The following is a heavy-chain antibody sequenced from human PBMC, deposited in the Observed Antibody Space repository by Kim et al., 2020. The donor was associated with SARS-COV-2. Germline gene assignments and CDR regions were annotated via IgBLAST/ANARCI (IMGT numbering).Heavy chain of an antibody. J-gene: IGHJ4*02. V-gene: IGHV3-23*01. CDR1: GFTFRYYV. D-gene: IGHD1-26*01. CDR2: VRGSGDSS. CDR3: AKDLDYSGSRGVY. Sequence: GGSLRLSCVASGFTFRYYVMTWVRQAPGQGLEWVSSVRGSGDSSFYADSVKGRFTISRDNSKNTLYLQMNSLRVEDTAIYYCAKDLDYSGSRGVYWGQGT.